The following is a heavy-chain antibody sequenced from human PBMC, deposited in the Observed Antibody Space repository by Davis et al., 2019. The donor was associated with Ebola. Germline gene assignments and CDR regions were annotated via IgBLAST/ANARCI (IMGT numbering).Heavy chain of an antibody. Sequence: ASVKVSCKASVYTFTGYYMHWVRQAPGQGLEWMGWINPNSGGTNYAQKFQGRVTMTRDTSTSTVYMELSSLRSEDTAVYYCAREPLAYYYYYGMDVWGQGTTVTVSS. CDR1: VYTFTGYY. V-gene: IGHV1-2*02. CDR2: INPNSGGT. CDR3: AREPLAYYYYYGMDV. D-gene: IGHD6-13*01. J-gene: IGHJ6*02.